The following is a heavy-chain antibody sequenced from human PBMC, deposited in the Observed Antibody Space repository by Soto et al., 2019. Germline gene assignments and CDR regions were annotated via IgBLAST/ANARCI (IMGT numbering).Heavy chain of an antibody. V-gene: IGHV1-18*01. Sequence: QVQLLQSGGEVRKPGASVKVSCKASGYTFSKYVISWVRQARGQGLEWMAWIDPSNGNTNYAQKFQGRVTLTTDTSTTTAYMDLRSVKSDDTAVYFCARGVPESNAEYYATDVWEKGNTVTVSS. CDR3: ARGVPESNAEYYATDV. CDR1: GYTFSKYV. D-gene: IGHD2-2*01. CDR2: IDPSNGNT. J-gene: IGHJ6*04.